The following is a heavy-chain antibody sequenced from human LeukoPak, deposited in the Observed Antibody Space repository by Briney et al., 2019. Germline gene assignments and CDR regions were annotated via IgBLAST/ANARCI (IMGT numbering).Heavy chain of an antibody. CDR3: AQLGITMIGGV. V-gene: IGHV3-23*01. CDR1: GFTFSSYA. D-gene: IGHD3-10*02. CDR2: ISGSGGST. J-gene: IGHJ6*04. Sequence: PGGALRLSCAASGFTFSSYAMSWVRQAPGKGLDWVSGISGSGGSTYYADSVKGRFTISRDNSKNTLYLQMNSLRAEDTAVYYCAQLGITMIGGVWGKGTTVTISS.